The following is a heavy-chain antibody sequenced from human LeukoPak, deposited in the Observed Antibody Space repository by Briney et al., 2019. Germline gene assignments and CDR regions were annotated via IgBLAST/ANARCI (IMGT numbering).Heavy chain of an antibody. V-gene: IGHV4-59*08. CDR3: ARGWPAYYFDY. Sequence: SETLSLTCTVSGGSISSYYWSWIRQPPGKGLEWIGYIYYSGSTNYNPSLKSRVTISVDTSKNQFSLKLSSVTAADTAVYYCARGWPAYYFDYWGQGTLVTVS. J-gene: IGHJ4*02. CDR2: IYYSGST. CDR1: GGSISSYY. D-gene: IGHD2-21*01.